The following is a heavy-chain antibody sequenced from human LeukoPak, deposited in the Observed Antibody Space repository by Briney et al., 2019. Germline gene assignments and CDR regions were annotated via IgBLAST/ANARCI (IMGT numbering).Heavy chain of an antibody. CDR2: IYTSGST. D-gene: IGHD5-18*01. CDR3: ARVRDTAMAFDY. V-gene: IGHV4-61*02. J-gene: IGHJ4*02. Sequence: SETLSLTCTVSGGSISSGSYYWSWIRQPAGKGLEWIGRIYTSGSTNYNPSLKSRVTISVDTSKNQFSLKLSSVTAADTAVYYCARVRDTAMAFDYRGQGTLVTVSS. CDR1: GGSISSGSYY.